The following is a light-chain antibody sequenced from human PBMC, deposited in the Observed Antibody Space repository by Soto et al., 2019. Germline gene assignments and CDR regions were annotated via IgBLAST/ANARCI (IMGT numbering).Light chain of an antibody. CDR2: KDT. J-gene: IGLJ1*01. CDR1: ALAQQY. CDR3: QSSDSSGTYYV. Sequence: SYGLTQPPSVSVSPGQTARITCSGDALAQQYSYWYQQKPGQAPVLLIYKDTERPSGIPQRFSGSSSGTTVTLTISGVQAEDEADYYCQSSDSSGTYYVFGTGTKVTVL. V-gene: IGLV3-25*02.